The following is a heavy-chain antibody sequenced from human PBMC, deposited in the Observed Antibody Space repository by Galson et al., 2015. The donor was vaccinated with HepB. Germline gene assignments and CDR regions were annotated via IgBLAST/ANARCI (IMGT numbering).Heavy chain of an antibody. CDR2: STGYNGDT. CDR3: ARGGMATIGGPTFDY. V-gene: IGHV1-18*01. J-gene: IGHJ4*02. D-gene: IGHD5-24*01. Sequence: SVKVSCKASGYAITRFTINWIRQAPGQGPEWMGWSTGYNGDTRYAQKFQDRVTMTRDTSTGTAYMELTSLRYDDTAVYYCARGGMATIGGPTFDYWGQGTLVTVSS. CDR1: GYAITRFT.